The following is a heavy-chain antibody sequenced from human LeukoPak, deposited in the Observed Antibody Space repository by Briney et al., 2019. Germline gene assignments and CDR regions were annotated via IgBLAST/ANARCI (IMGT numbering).Heavy chain of an antibody. CDR2: IDPSGGTT. V-gene: IGHV1-46*01. Sequence: GASVKVSCKASGYTFTSYRMHWVRQAPGQGLEWMGIIDPSGGTTSYAQKFQGRVTITADESTSTAYMELSSLRSEDTAVYYCARGSIVVEYYFDYWGQGTLVTVSS. J-gene: IGHJ4*02. D-gene: IGHD3-22*01. CDR3: ARGSIVVEYYFDY. CDR1: GYTFTSYR.